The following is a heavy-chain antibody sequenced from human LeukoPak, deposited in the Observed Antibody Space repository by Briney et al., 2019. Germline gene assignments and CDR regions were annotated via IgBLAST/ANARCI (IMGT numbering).Heavy chain of an antibody. J-gene: IGHJ1*01. D-gene: IGHD2-15*01. Sequence: PGGSLRLSCAASGFTFSSYWMSWVRQAPGKGLEWVANIKQDGSEKYYVDSVKGRFTISRDNAKNSLYLQMNSLRAEDTVVYYCARGYCSGGSCYREYFQHWGQGTLVTVSS. V-gene: IGHV3-7*01. CDR3: ARGYCSGGSCYREYFQH. CDR1: GFTFSSYW. CDR2: IKQDGSEK.